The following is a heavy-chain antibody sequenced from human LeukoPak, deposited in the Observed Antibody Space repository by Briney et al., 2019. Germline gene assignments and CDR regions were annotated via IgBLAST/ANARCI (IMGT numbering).Heavy chain of an antibody. CDR3: ARVRGDYYGSGSYYTFDY. J-gene: IGHJ4*02. Sequence: GGSLRLSCAASGFTFSSYSMSWVRQAPGKGLEWVSSIISSSSYIYYADSVKGRFTISRDNAKNSLYLQMNSLRAEDTAVYYCARVRGDYYGSGSYYTFDYWGQGTLVTVSS. D-gene: IGHD3-10*01. CDR2: IISSSSYI. CDR1: GFTFSSYS. V-gene: IGHV3-21*01.